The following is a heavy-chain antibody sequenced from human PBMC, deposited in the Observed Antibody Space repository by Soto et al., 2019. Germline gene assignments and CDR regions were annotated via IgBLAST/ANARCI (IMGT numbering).Heavy chain of an antibody. J-gene: IGHJ6*02. D-gene: IGHD3-10*01. Sequence: QVQLQESGPGLVKPSETLSLTCTVSGGAVTTYHWTWIRQPPGKGLEWIGYIYNSGNTNYSPSLKSRVTKSIDTSKNQVSQKLNSVTAADSAMYYCAKFRDVFYYYYGMDVWGQGTSVTVS. V-gene: IGHV4-59*02. CDR1: GGAVTTYH. CDR2: IYNSGNT. CDR3: AKFRDVFYYYYGMDV.